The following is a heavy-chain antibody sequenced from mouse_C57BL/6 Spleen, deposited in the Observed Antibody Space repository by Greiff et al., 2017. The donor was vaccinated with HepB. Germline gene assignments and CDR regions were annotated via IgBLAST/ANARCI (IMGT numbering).Heavy chain of an antibody. CDR3: ARSIYYDYDGDAMDY. Sequence: QVQLKESGPGLVAPSQSLSITCTVSGFSLTSYAISWVRQPPGKGLEWLGVIWTGGGTTYNSALKSRLSISKDNTKSQVFLKMNSLQTDDTARYYCARSIYYDYDGDAMDYWGQGTSVTVSS. CDR1: GFSLTSYA. J-gene: IGHJ4*01. CDR2: IWTGGGT. D-gene: IGHD2-4*01. V-gene: IGHV2-9-1*01.